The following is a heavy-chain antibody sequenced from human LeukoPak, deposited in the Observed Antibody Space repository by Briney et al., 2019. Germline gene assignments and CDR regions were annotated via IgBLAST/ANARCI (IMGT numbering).Heavy chain of an antibody. V-gene: IGHV4-34*01. D-gene: IGHD5-12*01. CDR2: IKHSGST. CDR1: GGSFSGYY. CDR3: ARGGGVGGYVHWYFDL. J-gene: IGHJ2*01. Sequence: SETLSLTCAVYGGSFSGYYWSWIRQPPGKGLEWIGEIKHSGSTNYNPSLKSRVTISVDTSKTQFSLKLSSVTAADTAVYYCARGGGVGGYVHWYFDLWGRGTLVTVSS.